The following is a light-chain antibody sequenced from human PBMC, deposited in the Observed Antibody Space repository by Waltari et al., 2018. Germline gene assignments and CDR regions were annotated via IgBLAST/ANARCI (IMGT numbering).Light chain of an antibody. J-gene: IGLJ2*01. V-gene: IGLV2-14*03. Sequence: QSALTQPASVSGSPGQSITISCTGTSSDVGGYNYVSWYQQHPGKAPKIMIYDVSNRPSGVSNRFSVSKSGNTASLTISGLQAEDEADYYCSSYISSSTLELFGGGTSLTVL. CDR1: SSDVGGYNY. CDR3: SSYISSSTLEL. CDR2: DVS.